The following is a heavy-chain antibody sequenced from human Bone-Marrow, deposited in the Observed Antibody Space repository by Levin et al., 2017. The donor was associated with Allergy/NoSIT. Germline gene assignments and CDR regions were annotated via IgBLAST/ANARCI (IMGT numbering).Heavy chain of an antibody. CDR1: GFTFSSYS. Sequence: GESLKISCAASGFTFSSYSMNWVRQAPGKGLEWVSSISSSSSYIYYADSVKGRFTISRDNAKNSLYLQMNSLRAEDTAVYYCARTGNYDSSGVDAFDIWGQGTMVTVSS. D-gene: IGHD3-22*01. V-gene: IGHV3-21*01. CDR3: ARTGNYDSSGVDAFDI. J-gene: IGHJ3*02. CDR2: ISSSSSYI.